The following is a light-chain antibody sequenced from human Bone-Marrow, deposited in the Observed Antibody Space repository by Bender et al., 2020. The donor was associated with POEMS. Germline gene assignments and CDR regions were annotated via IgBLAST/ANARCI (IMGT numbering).Light chain of an antibody. CDR3: SSYTGSSSL. V-gene: IGLV2-14*02. CDR1: SSDIGSHNL. J-gene: IGLJ2*01. Sequence: QSALTQPASVSGSPGQSITISCTGNSSDIGSHNLVSWYQQHPGKAPKLIIYEATKRPSGVSNRFSGSQSGNTASLTISGLQAEDEATYHCSSYTGSSSLFGGGTKLTVL. CDR2: EAT.